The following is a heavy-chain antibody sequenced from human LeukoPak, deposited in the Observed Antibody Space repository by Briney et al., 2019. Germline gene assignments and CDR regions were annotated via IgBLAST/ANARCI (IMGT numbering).Heavy chain of an antibody. Sequence: PSETLSLTCTVSGGSISSYYWSWIRQPPGKGLEWIGYIYYSGSTNYNPSLKSRVTISVDTSKNQFSLKLSSVTAADTAVYYCARGYSSSWPYYYYYGMDVWGQGTKVTVSS. CDR3: ARGYSSSWPYYYYYGMDV. CDR2: IYYSGST. J-gene: IGHJ6*02. CDR1: GGSISSYY. V-gene: IGHV4-59*01. D-gene: IGHD6-13*01.